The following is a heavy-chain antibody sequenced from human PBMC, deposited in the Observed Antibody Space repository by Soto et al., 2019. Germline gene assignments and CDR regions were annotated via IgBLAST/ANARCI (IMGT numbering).Heavy chain of an antibody. CDR3: ARADRDYFEVADFFDS. CDR1: GYTFTKYS. D-gene: IGHD5-12*01. J-gene: IGHJ4*02. CDR2: INAGNGNT. Sequence: QVQLLQSGAEVREPGASVRVSCTTSGYTFTKYSLHWLRQAPGQSLEWMGWINAGNGNTKYSQRFQGRVTMTADTSASVAHMAVSSLTTEDTGTYFCARADRDYFEVADFFDSWGQGTLVLVSS. V-gene: IGHV1-3*01.